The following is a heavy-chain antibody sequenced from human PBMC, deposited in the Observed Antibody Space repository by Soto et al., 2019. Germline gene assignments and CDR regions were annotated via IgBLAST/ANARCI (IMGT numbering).Heavy chain of an antibody. CDR3: AGIAVASQYWFDP. CDR1: GYTFTSYY. J-gene: IGHJ5*02. CDR2: INPSGGST. D-gene: IGHD6-19*01. Sequence: ASVKVCCKASGYTFTSYYMHWVRQAPGQGLEWMGIINPSGGSTSYAQKFQGRVTMTRDTSTSTVYMELSSLRSEDTAVYYCAGIAVASQYWFDPWGQGTLVTVSS. V-gene: IGHV1-46*01.